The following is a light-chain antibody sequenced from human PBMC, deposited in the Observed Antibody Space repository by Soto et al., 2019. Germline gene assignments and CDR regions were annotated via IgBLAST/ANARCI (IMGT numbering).Light chain of an antibody. Sequence: DVVMTQSPLSLPVTLGQPASISCRSSQSLISSDGSTYLKWFQQSPGQSPRRLLYKVSSRDSGVTDRFSGSWSGTDVTLKISRVEAEDVAIYYCMEGTHWPYTFGQGTKLEIK. CDR2: KVS. CDR1: QSLISSDGSTY. V-gene: IGKV2-30*01. J-gene: IGKJ2*01. CDR3: MEGTHWPYT.